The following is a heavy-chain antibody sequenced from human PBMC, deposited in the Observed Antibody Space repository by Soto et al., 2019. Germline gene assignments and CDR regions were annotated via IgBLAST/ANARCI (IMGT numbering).Heavy chain of an antibody. CDR2: IIPIFGTA. CDR1: GGTFSSYA. CDR3: ARVPHPPGSGSYSWYFDL. J-gene: IGHJ2*01. V-gene: IGHV1-69*01. Sequence: QVPLVQSGAEVKKPGSSVKVSCKASGGTFSSYAISWVRQAPGQGLEWMGGIIPIFGTANYAQKFQGRVTITADESTSTAYMELSSLRSEDTAVYYCARVPHPPGSGSYSWYFDLWGRGTLVTVSS. D-gene: IGHD1-26*01.